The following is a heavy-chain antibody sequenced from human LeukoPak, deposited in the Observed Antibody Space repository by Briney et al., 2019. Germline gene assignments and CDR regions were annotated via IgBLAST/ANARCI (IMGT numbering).Heavy chain of an antibody. V-gene: IGHV4-59*08. CDR3: ARHVTVYYFDS. J-gene: IGHJ4*02. D-gene: IGHD2-21*02. CDR2: IYYRGST. Sequence: PSETLSLTCTVSGGSISSYYWSWIRQPPGQGMEWIGYIYYRGSTIYNPSLKSRVTISVDTSKNQFSLKLSSVTAADTAVYYCARHVTVYYFDSWGQGTLVTVSS. CDR1: GGSISSYY.